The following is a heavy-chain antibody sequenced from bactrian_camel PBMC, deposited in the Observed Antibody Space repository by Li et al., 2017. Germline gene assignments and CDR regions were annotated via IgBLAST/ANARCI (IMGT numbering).Heavy chain of an antibody. CDR2: IDSEGRT. J-gene: IGHJ4*01. CDR3: AYHRLKCLTESPPSDYDD. D-gene: IGHD8*01. Sequence: VQLVESGGGSVQAGGSLRLSCVVSGGSLYDDCMGWFRQIPGKEREGLASIDSEGRTTSADSVKGRFTISQDSAKNIVYLQMNSLKPEDTAMYYCAYHRLKCLTESPPSDYDDWGQGTQVTV. CDR1: GGSLYDDC. V-gene: IGHV3S53*01.